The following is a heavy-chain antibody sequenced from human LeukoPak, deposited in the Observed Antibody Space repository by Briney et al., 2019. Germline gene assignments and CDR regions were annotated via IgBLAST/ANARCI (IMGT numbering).Heavy chain of an antibody. CDR2: INPNGGAT. V-gene: IGHV1-2*06. J-gene: IGHJ3*02. D-gene: IGHD3-22*01. Sequence: ASVKVSCKASGCSFSAFYLHWVRQAPGQGLEWMGRINPNGGATNYAQKFRGRVAMTRDTSITTAFLEMSRLTSDDTAMYYCATYYYDTTGSDSFDIWGQGTLVTVSS. CDR3: ATYYYDTTGSDSFDI. CDR1: GCSFSAFY.